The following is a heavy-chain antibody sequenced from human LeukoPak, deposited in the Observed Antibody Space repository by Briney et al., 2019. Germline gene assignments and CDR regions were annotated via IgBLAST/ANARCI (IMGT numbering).Heavy chain of an antibody. D-gene: IGHD2-21*02. Sequence: GGSLRLSCAASGFTFSSHWMNWVRQAPGKGLEWVANIKKDGSEKYYVDSVKGRFTISRDNAKNSLYLQMNSLRAEDTAVYYCARYCGGDCHDAFDIWGQGTMVTVSS. CDR2: IKKDGSEK. CDR3: ARYCGGDCHDAFDI. CDR1: GFTFSSHW. J-gene: IGHJ3*02. V-gene: IGHV3-7*01.